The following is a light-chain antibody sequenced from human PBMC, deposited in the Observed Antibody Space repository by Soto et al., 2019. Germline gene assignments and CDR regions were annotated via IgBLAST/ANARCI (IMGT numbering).Light chain of an antibody. CDR2: AVS. V-gene: IGKV3-15*01. Sequence: EIMMTQSPGTLSASPGERATLSCRASQSVSSNLAWYQQKPGQAPRLLIYAVSTRATGIPARFSGSGSGTDFTLTIRSLQSEDFEVDYGQQYNKWPLTFGQGTKVDIE. J-gene: IGKJ1*01. CDR1: QSVSSN. CDR3: QQYNKWPLT.